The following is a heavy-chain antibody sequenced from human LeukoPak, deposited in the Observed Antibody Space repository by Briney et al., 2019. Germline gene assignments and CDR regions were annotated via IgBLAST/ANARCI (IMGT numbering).Heavy chain of an antibody. J-gene: IGHJ6*03. D-gene: IGHD3-3*01. V-gene: IGHV3-7*01. Sequence: GGSLRLSCAASGFTFSTYWMSWVRQAPGKGLEWVGNINQHGSEKYYVHSVKGRFTISRSNAKNSLYLQMNSLRADDTAVYYCARGNYDFWSAYSYYYYYYMDVWGKGTTVTVSS. CDR3: ARGNYDFWSAYSYYYYYYMDV. CDR2: INQHGSEK. CDR1: GFTFSTYW.